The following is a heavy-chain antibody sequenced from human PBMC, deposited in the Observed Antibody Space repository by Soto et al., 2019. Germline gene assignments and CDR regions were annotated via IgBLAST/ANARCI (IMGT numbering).Heavy chain of an antibody. Sequence: EVQLVESGGGLVQPGGSLRLSCAASGFTFSAHYMDWVRQAPGKGLEWVGRIKNKANSYTTEYDASVEGRFTISREDSQNSLYLQMNSLKTEDTAVYYCARVSLVGPSGGRYFDYWGQGSQVAVSS. CDR2: IKNKANSYTT. D-gene: IGHD1-26*01. V-gene: IGHV3-72*01. CDR3: ARVSLVGPSGGRYFDY. J-gene: IGHJ4*02. CDR1: GFTFSAHY.